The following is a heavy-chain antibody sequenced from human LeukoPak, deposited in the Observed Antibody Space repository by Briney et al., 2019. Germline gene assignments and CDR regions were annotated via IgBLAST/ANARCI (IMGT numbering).Heavy chain of an antibody. CDR2: VYTTGTT. Sequence: SETLSLTCTVSGGSINSYYWSWIRQPAGKGLEGIGRVYTTGTTNYNPSLKSRVTMSVDTSKNQFSLKVNSVTAADTAVYFCARDYGYDSRSWYFDLWGRGTLVTVSS. V-gene: IGHV4-4*07. D-gene: IGHD3-22*01. J-gene: IGHJ2*01. CDR1: GGSINSYY. CDR3: ARDYGYDSRSWYFDL.